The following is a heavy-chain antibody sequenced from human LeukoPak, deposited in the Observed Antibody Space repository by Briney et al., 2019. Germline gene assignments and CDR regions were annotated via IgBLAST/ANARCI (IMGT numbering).Heavy chain of an antibody. D-gene: IGHD6-13*01. V-gene: IGHV3-30*04. CDR2: ISYDGSNK. J-gene: IGHJ6*02. Sequence: GRSLRLSCAASGFTFSSYAMHWVRQAPGKGLEWVAVISYDGSNKYYADSVKGRFTNSRDNSKNTLYLQMNSLRAEDTAVYYCARDQGAGTDYYGMDVWGQGTTVTVSS. CDR3: ARDQGAGTDYYGMDV. CDR1: GFTFSSYA.